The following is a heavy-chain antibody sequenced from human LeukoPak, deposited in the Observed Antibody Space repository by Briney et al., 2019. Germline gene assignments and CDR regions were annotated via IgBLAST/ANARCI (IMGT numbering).Heavy chain of an antibody. D-gene: IGHD5-12*01. V-gene: IGHV3-23*01. Sequence: GGSLRLSCAASGFTFSSYAMSWVRQAPGKGLEWISTIKGSDGSTYFADSVKGRYTISRDNSKNTLYLQMDSLRAEDTAVYYCVKEVVATIPPFWGQGALVTVSS. CDR1: GFTFSSYA. CDR3: VKEVVATIPPF. J-gene: IGHJ4*02. CDR2: IKGSDGST.